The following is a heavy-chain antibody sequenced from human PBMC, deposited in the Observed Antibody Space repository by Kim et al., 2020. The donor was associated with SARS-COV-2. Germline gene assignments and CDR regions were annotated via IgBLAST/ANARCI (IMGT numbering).Heavy chain of an antibody. V-gene: IGHV4-39*01. J-gene: IGHJ5*02. Sequence: SETLSLTCTVSGCSISSSDYYWGWIRQPPGKGLEWIGSIYYTGTTYYNPSLKSRVTISVDTSKNQFSLKLSSVTDATVYYCARHGCTGGVCYFDPWGQGTLVTVSS. CDR3: ARHGCTGGVCYFDP. CDR1: GCSISSSDYY. CDR2: IYYTGTT. D-gene: IGHD2-8*02.